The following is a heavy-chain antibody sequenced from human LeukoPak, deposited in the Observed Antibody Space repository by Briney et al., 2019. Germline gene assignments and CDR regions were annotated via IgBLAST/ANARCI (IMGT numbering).Heavy chain of an antibody. V-gene: IGHV4-34*01. Sequence: SETLSLTCAVYGGSFSGYYWSWIRQPPGKGLEWIGEINHSGSTNYNPSLKSRVIISVDTSKNQFSLKLSSVTAADTAVYYCARGLGTNYCSSTSCYRKAPFDPWGQGTLVTVSS. CDR3: ARGLGTNYCSSTSCYRKAPFDP. J-gene: IGHJ5*02. CDR2: INHSGST. CDR1: GGSFSGYY. D-gene: IGHD2-2*01.